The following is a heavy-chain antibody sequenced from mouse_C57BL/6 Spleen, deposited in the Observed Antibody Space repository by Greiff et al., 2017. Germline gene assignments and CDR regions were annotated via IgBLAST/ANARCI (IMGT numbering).Heavy chain of an antibody. Sequence: QVQLKESGPELVKPGASVKISCKASGYAFSSSWMNWVKQRPGKGLEWIGRIYPGDGDTNYNGKFKGKATLTADKSSSTAYMQLSSLTSEDSAVXVCATAWGGSSYYFDYWGQGTTLTVSS. D-gene: IGHD1-1*01. CDR2: IYPGDGDT. J-gene: IGHJ2*01. CDR1: GYAFSSSW. V-gene: IGHV1-82*01. CDR3: ATAWGGSSYYFDY.